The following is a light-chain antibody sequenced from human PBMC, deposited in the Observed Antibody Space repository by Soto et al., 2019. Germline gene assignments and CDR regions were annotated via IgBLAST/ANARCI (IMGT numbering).Light chain of an antibody. CDR2: DDT. Sequence: SYELTQPPSVSVAPGQTARIPCGGNNIGTKTVHWYQQKPGQAPVLVVYDDTDRPSRIPERFSGSNSGNTATLTISRVEAGDEAEYYCKVWDAISDHPGVFGGGTKVTVL. J-gene: IGLJ2*01. CDR3: KVWDAISDHPGV. V-gene: IGLV3-21*02. CDR1: NIGTKT.